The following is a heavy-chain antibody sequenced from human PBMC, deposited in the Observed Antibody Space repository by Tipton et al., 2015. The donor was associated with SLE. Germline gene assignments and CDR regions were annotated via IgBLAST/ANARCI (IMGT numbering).Heavy chain of an antibody. CDR3: ARGWGIAAAAYFYY. CDR2: IYYSGST. CDR1: GGSISSHY. V-gene: IGHV4-59*11. D-gene: IGHD6-13*01. J-gene: IGHJ4*02. Sequence: TLSLTCTVSGGSISSHYWSWIRQPPGKGLEWIGYIYYSGSTNYNPSLKSRVTISVDTSKNQFSLKLSSVTAADTAVYYCARGWGIAAAAYFYYWGQGTLVTVSS.